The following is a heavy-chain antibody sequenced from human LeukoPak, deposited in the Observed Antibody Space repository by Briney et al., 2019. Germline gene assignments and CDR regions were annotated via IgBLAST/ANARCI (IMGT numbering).Heavy chain of an antibody. V-gene: IGHV1-3*01. CDR3: TLTDYGDY. CDR2: INAGNGNT. J-gene: IGHJ4*02. CDR1: GYTFTSYA. Sequence: GASVKVSCKASGYTFTSYAVHWVRQAPGQRLEWMGWINAGNGNTKYLLKFQGRVTITRDTSASTAYMELSSLRSEDTAVYYCTLTDYGDYWGQGTLVTVSS.